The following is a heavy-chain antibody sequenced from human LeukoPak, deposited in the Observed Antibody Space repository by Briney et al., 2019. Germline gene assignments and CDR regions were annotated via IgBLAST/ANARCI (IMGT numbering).Heavy chain of an antibody. J-gene: IGHJ4*01. CDR1: GYTFTSYD. D-gene: IGHD3-10*01. CDR2: MNPNSGNT. CDR3: ARGFHYYGSGSLDY. V-gene: IGHV1-8*01. Sequence: ASVKVSCKASGYTFTSYDINWVRQATGQGLEWMGWMNPNSGNTGYAQNFQGRVTITRSTSISTAYMELSSLRSEDTAVYYCARGFHYYGSGSLDYWGQGTLVTVSS.